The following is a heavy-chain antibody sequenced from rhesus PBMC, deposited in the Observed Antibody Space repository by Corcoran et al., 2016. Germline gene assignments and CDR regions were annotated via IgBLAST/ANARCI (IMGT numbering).Heavy chain of an antibody. J-gene: IGHJ4*01. D-gene: IGHD3-28*01. V-gene: IGHV1S2*01. CDR2: INPYNGNQ. CDR3: ARVYYYDSGYYHYFDY. CDR1: GYTFTDYY. Sequence: QVQLVQSGAEVKKPGSSVKVSCKASGYTFTDYYMHWVRQAHRQGLDWMGWINPYNGNQKYAQKVQGRVPMTKDTSTSPAYMELSSLRSEDTAVYYCARVYYYDSGYYHYFDYWGQGVLVTVSS.